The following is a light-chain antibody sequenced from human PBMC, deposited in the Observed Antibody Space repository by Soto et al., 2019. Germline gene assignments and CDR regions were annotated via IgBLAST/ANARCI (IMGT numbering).Light chain of an antibody. CDR3: SSYTSSSTLVV. J-gene: IGLJ2*01. V-gene: IGLV2-14*01. Sequence: QSVLTQPASVSGSPGQSITISCTGTSRDIGNYNYVSWYQQLPGKAPKLMIYEVSNRPSGVSNRFSGSKSGNTASLTISGLQAEDEADYYCSSYTSSSTLVVFGGGTKLTVL. CDR1: SRDIGNYNY. CDR2: EVS.